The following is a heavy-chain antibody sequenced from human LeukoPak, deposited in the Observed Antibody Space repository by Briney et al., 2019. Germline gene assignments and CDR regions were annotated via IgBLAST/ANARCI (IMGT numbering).Heavy chain of an antibody. Sequence: PGGSLRLSCAASGFTFSSYWMSWVRQAPGKGLEWVANIKQGGSVKYYVDSVKGRFTISRDIAKNSQYLEMNSLRAEDTGVYYCARIGYSSSSFDYWGQGTLVTVSS. CDR3: ARIGYSSSSFDY. CDR2: IKQGGSVK. CDR1: GFTFSSYW. D-gene: IGHD6-6*01. J-gene: IGHJ4*02. V-gene: IGHV3-7*01.